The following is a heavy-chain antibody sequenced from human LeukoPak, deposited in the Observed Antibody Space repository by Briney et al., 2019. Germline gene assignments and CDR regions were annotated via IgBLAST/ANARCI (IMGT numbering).Heavy chain of an antibody. V-gene: IGHV3-48*02. CDR2: ISSSSSTI. D-gene: IGHD6-13*01. CDR1: GFTFSSYS. J-gene: IGHJ5*02. Sequence: TGGSLRLSCAASGFTFSSYSMSWVRQAPGKGLEWVSYISSSSSTIYYADSVKGRFTISRDNAKNSLYLQMNSLRDEDTAVYYCARERLYSSNWFDPWGQGTLVTVSS. CDR3: ARERLYSSNWFDP.